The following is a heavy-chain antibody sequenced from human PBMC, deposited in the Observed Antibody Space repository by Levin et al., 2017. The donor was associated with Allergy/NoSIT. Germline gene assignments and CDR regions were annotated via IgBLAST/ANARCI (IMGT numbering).Heavy chain of an antibody. V-gene: IGHV4-34*01. Sequence: SQTLSLTCAVYGGSFSGSYWSSIRQPPGKGLEWIGEINHSGSTNYNPSLKSRVTISVDTSKNQFSLKLSSVTAADTAVYYCARMASAHLDYWGQGTLVTVSS. D-gene: IGHD5-24*01. CDR3: ARMASAHLDY. CDR2: INHSGST. J-gene: IGHJ4*02. CDR1: GGSFSGSY.